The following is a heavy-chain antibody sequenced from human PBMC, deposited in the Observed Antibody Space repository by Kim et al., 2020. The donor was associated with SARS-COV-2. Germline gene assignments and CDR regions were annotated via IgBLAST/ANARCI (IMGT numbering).Heavy chain of an antibody. CDR1: GFTFRTYA. J-gene: IGHJ4*02. V-gene: IGHV3-23*01. D-gene: IGHD3-9*01. Sequence: GGSLRLSCAASGFTFRTYAMSWVRQAPGKGLEWVSYISADGGATYYGDSVEGRFTISRDNAKNTVFLQMNILRAEDTAIYYCGGSDWFPHDYWGQGALVTVSS. CDR3: GGSDWFPHDY. CDR2: ISADGGAT.